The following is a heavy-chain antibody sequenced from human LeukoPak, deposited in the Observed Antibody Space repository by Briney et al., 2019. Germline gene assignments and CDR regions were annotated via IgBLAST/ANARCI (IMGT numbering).Heavy chain of an antibody. J-gene: IGHJ6*02. D-gene: IGHD6-13*01. CDR1: GFTFSSYA. CDR3: ARRRSNLVRVQRDGLDV. V-gene: IGHV3-48*03. Sequence: GGSLRLSCAASGFTFSSYAMGWVRQAPGKGLEWVSYTSSSGSTIYYADSVKGRFTISRDNAKNSLYLQMNSLRAEDTAVYYCARRRSNLVRVQRDGLDVWGQGTTVTVSS. CDR2: TSSSGSTI.